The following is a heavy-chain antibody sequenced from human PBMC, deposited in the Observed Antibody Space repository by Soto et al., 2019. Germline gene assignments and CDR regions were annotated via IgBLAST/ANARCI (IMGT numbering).Heavy chain of an antibody. Sequence: GASVKVSGKASGYTFTGYYMHWVLQAPGQGLEWMGWINPNSGGTNYAQKFQGRVTMTRDTSISTAYMELSRLRSDDTAVYYCARRLVVVGRGAFDIWGQGTMVTVSS. CDR3: ARRLVVVGRGAFDI. J-gene: IGHJ3*02. CDR1: GYTFTGYY. V-gene: IGHV1-2*02. D-gene: IGHD2-15*01. CDR2: INPNSGGT.